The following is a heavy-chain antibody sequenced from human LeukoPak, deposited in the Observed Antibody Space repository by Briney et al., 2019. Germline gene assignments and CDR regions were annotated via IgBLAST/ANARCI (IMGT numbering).Heavy chain of an antibody. Sequence: PSQTLSLTCTVSGDSISSGGYYWSWIRQPAGKGLEWIGRIYTSGSTNYNPSLKSRVTISVDTSKNQFSLKLSSVTAADTAVYYCVRGIRGEWPGYFDYWGQGTLVTVSS. CDR3: VRGIRGEWPGYFDY. D-gene: IGHD3-16*01. J-gene: IGHJ4*02. CDR1: GDSISSGGYY. CDR2: IYTSGST. V-gene: IGHV4-61*02.